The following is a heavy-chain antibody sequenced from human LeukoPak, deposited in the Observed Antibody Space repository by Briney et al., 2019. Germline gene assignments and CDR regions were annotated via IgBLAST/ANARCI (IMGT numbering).Heavy chain of an antibody. Sequence: KSSETLSLTCAVYGGSFSGYYWSWIRQPPGKGLEWIGEINHSGSTIYNPSLKSRVTISVDTSKNQFSLKLSSVTAADTAVYYCARAPLQSYSSSWYNFRAEYFQHWGQGTLVTVSS. CDR3: ARAPLQSYSSSWYNFRAEYFQH. V-gene: IGHV4-34*01. J-gene: IGHJ1*01. CDR2: INHSGST. D-gene: IGHD6-13*01. CDR1: GGSFSGYY.